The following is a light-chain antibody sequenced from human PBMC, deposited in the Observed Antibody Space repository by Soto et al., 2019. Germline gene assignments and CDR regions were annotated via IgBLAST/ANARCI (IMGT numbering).Light chain of an antibody. CDR2: DVS. CDR1: QDIRGA. CDR3: QQFNTYPIT. V-gene: IGKV1-13*02. Sequence: AIQLTQSPSSLSASVGDRVTITCRASQDIRGALAWYQQKPGKAPKFLIFDVSTLQSGVPSRFSGSGSGTDFTLTISSLQPEDFGTHYCQQFNTYPITFGQGTRLEIK. J-gene: IGKJ5*01.